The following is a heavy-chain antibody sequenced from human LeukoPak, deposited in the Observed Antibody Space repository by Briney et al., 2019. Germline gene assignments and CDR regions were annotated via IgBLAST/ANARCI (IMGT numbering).Heavy chain of an antibody. J-gene: IGHJ4*02. V-gene: IGHV3-48*01. CDR1: GFTFTTYA. Sequence: GGSLRLSCAASGFTFTTYAINWVRQAPGKGLEWVSYISSSSNTIYYTDSVKGRFTISRDNAKNSLYLQMSSLRAEDTAIYYCARLRDDTPYWGQGTLVTVSS. CDR2: ISSSSNTI. D-gene: IGHD3-22*01. CDR3: ARLRDDTPY.